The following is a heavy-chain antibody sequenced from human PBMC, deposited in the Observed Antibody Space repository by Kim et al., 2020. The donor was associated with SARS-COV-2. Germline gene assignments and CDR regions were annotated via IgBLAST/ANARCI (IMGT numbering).Heavy chain of an antibody. D-gene: IGHD4-17*01. Sequence: GGSLRLSCAASGFTFSSYGMHWVRQAPGKGLEWVAVIWYDGSNKYYADSVKGRFTISRDNSKNTLYLQMNSLRAEDTAVYYCARAAYGGNSRLNYWGQGTLVTVSS. CDR2: IWYDGSNK. J-gene: IGHJ4*02. V-gene: IGHV3-33*01. CDR3: ARAAYGGNSRLNY. CDR1: GFTFSSYG.